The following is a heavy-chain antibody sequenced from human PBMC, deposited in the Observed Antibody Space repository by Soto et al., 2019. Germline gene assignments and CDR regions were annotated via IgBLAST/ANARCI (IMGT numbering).Heavy chain of an antibody. CDR1: GGTFSSYA. J-gene: IGHJ6*02. D-gene: IGHD4-17*01. V-gene: IGHV1-69*01. CDR2: IIPIFGTA. CDR3: ASPKHYGDYSYYGMDV. Sequence: QVQLVQSGAEVKKPGSSVKVSCKASGGTFSSYAISWVRQAPGQGLEWMGGIIPIFGTANYAQKFQGRVTITADESTSTAYMELSSLRSEDTAVYYCASPKHYGDYSYYGMDVWGQGTTVTVSS.